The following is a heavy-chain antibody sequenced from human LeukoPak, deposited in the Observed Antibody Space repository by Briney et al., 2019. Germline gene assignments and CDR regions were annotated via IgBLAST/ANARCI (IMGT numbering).Heavy chain of an antibody. CDR2: INSYSNYT. CDR3: ATHYYDSRGYDVGYYFDY. D-gene: IGHD3-22*01. Sequence: GGSLRLSCAASGFSSTDYYMSWIRQAPGKGLEWVSFINSYSNYTNYADSVKGRFSISRDNAKSSLYLQMNSLRAEDTAVYYCATHYYDSRGYDVGYYFDYWGQGTLVTVSS. V-gene: IGHV3-11*06. CDR1: GFSSTDYY. J-gene: IGHJ4*02.